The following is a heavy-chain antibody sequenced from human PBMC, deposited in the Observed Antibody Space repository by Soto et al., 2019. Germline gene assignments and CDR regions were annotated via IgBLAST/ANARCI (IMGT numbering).Heavy chain of an antibody. CDR3: ARQRYDSDTGPNFQYYFDS. Sequence: PGESLKISCKGSGYSFAGYWITWVRQKPGKGLEWMGRIDPSDSQTYYSPSFRGHVTISATKSITTVFLQWSSLRASDTAMYYCARQRYDSDTGPNFQYYFDSWGQGPQVTVS. V-gene: IGHV5-10-1*01. D-gene: IGHD3-22*01. J-gene: IGHJ4*02. CDR1: GYSFAGYW. CDR2: IDPSDSQT.